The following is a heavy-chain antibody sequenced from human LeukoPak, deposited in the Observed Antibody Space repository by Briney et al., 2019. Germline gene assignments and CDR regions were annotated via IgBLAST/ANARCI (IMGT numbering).Heavy chain of an antibody. CDR2: INHSGST. CDR3: ARGWWSGYYGDY. Sequence: PSETLSLTCAVYGGSFSGYYWSWIRQPPGKGLEWIGEINHSGSTNYNPSLKSRVTISVDTSKNQFSLKLSSVTAADTAVYYCARGWWSGYYGDYWGQGTLVAVSS. V-gene: IGHV4-34*01. D-gene: IGHD3-3*01. J-gene: IGHJ4*02. CDR1: GGSFSGYY.